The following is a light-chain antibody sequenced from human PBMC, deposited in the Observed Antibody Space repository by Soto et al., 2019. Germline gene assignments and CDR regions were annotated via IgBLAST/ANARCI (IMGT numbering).Light chain of an antibody. CDR2: GAS. J-gene: IGKJ1*01. V-gene: IGKV3-20*01. CDR1: QSVSND. CDR3: QQYGNSPWT. Sequence: EIVFTQSPGALSLSPGERATLSCRASQSVSNDLAWYQQKPGQAPRLLIYGASSRATGIPDRFSGSGSGTEFTLTITRLQPEDFAAYHCQQYGNSPWTFGQGTKVDIK.